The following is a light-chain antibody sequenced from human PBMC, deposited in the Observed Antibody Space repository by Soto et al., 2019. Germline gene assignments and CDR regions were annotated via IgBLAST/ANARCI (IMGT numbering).Light chain of an antibody. Sequence: EIVLTQSPATLSLSPGERATLSCRASQSVSSYLAWYQQKPGQAPRLLIYDAPNRATGIPARFSGSGSGTDFTLTISSLEPEDFAVYYCQQRSNWPPLFGQGTRLEIK. CDR3: QQRSNWPPL. J-gene: IGKJ5*01. CDR2: DAP. CDR1: QSVSSY. V-gene: IGKV3-11*01.